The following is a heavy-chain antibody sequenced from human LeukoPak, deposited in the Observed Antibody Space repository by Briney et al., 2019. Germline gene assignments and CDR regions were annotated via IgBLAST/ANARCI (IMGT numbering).Heavy chain of an antibody. Sequence: PSETLSLTCTVSGGSISSYYWNWIRQPPGKGLEWIGYIYYSGSTNYNPSLKSRVTISVDTSKNQFSLKLSSVTAADTAVYYCARGTLHDFWSGYYTYYFDYWGQGTLVTVSS. J-gene: IGHJ4*02. CDR1: GGSISSYY. D-gene: IGHD3-3*01. CDR2: IYYSGST. CDR3: ARGTLHDFWSGYYTYYFDY. V-gene: IGHV4-59*01.